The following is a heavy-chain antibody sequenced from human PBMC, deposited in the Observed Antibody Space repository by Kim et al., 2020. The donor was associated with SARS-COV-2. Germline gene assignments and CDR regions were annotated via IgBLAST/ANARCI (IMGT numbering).Heavy chain of an antibody. CDR1: GGSISSSSYY. Sequence: SETLSLTCTVSGGSISSSSYYWGWIRQPPGKGLEWIGSIYYSGSTYYNPSLKSRVTISVDTSKNQFSLKLSSVTAADTAVYYCARRRGRLLGGVDPWGQG. J-gene: IGHJ5*02. CDR3: ARRRGRLLGGVDP. CDR2: IYYSGST. D-gene: IGHD2-21*02. V-gene: IGHV4-39*01.